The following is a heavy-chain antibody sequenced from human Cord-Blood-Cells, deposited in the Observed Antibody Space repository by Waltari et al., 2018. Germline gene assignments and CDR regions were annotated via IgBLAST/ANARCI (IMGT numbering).Heavy chain of an antibody. CDR2: IYYSGST. V-gene: IGHV4-39*01. Sequence: QLQLQESGPGLVKRSETLSLTCTVSGGSSSSSSYYWGWIRQPPGKGLEWIGGIYYSGSTYYNPSLKSRVTISVDTSKNQFSLKLSSVTAADTAVYYCASYGSELRYFDWGQGTLVTVSS. CDR1: GGSSSSSSYY. J-gene: IGHJ4*02. D-gene: IGHD3-9*01. CDR3: ASYGSELRYFD.